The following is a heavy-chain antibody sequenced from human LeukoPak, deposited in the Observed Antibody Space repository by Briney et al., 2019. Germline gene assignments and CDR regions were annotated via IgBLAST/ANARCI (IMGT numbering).Heavy chain of an antibody. V-gene: IGHV3-30*01. D-gene: IGHD4-17*01. CDR2: ISYDGRNK. CDR1: GFTFSSYA. CDR3: ARAARESTTVTAGAFDI. J-gene: IGHJ3*02. Sequence: GRSLSLSCAASGFTFSSYAMHWVRQAPGKGLEWVGVISYDGRNKYYADSVKGRFTISRDNSKNTLYLQMNSLRAEDTAVYYCARAARESTTVTAGAFDIWGQGTMATVSS.